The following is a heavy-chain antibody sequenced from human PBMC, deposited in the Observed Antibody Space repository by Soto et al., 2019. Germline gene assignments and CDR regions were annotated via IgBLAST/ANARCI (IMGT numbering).Heavy chain of an antibody. CDR2: LYYSGST. Sequence: QVQLQESGPGLVKPSETLSLTCTVSGGSISSYYWSWIRQPPGKGLEWIGYLYYSGSTNYNPSLKSRVTISVDTSKNQFSLKLSSVTAADTAVYYCAGTMIVVGEAGYYYYGMDVWGQGTTVTVSS. V-gene: IGHV4-59*01. CDR3: AGTMIVVGEAGYYYYGMDV. J-gene: IGHJ6*02. D-gene: IGHD3-22*01. CDR1: GGSISSYY.